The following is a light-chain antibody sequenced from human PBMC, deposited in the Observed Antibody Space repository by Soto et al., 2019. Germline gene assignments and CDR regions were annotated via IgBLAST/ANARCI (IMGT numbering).Light chain of an antibody. V-gene: IGKV3-20*01. CDR3: QQDGYSPIFT. CDR2: GAS. Sequence: EIVLTQAPGTLSLSPGERATLSCRASQSVSNIYLAWYQRKPGQAPRLLIYGASSRAAGIPDRFSGSGSGTDFTLTISRLEPEDFAVYYCQQDGYSPIFTFGPGTKVDIK. CDR1: QSVSNIY. J-gene: IGKJ3*01.